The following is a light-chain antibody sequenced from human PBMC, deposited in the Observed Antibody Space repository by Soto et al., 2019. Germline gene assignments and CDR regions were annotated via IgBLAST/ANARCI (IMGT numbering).Light chain of an antibody. CDR3: QQYNSYSRT. J-gene: IGKJ1*01. CDR2: DAS. V-gene: IGKV1-5*01. Sequence: DIQVTQSPSTLSASVGDRVTITCRASQSISSWLAWYQQKPGKAPKLLIYDASSLESGVPSRFSGSGSGTEFTLTISSLQPDDFATYYCQQYNSYSRTFGQGTKGDIK. CDR1: QSISSW.